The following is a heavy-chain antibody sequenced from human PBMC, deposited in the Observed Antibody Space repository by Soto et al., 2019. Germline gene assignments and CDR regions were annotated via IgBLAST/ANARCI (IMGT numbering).Heavy chain of an antibody. CDR1: GGTFSSYA. Sequence: ASVKVSCKASGGTFSSYAISWVRQAPGQGLEWMGGIIPIFGTANYAQKFQGRVTITADESTSTAYMELSSLRSEDTAVYYCARGRGGSGSTKFDYWGQGTLVPSPQ. CDR3: ARGRGGSGSTKFDY. V-gene: IGHV1-69*13. D-gene: IGHD6-19*01. CDR2: IIPIFGTA. J-gene: IGHJ4*02.